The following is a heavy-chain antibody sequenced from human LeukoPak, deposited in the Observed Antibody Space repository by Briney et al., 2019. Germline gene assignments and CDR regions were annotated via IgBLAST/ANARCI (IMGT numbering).Heavy chain of an antibody. D-gene: IGHD2-15*01. V-gene: IGHV3-48*04. CDR3: ARASPLLNNWFDP. CDR1: GFTFSSYS. CDR2: ISSSSSTI. J-gene: IGHJ5*02. Sequence: PGGSLRLSCAASGFTFSSYSMNWVRQAPGKGLEWVSYISSSSSTIYYADSVKGRFTISRDNAKNTLYLQMNSLRAEDTAVYYCARASPLLNNWFDPWGQGTLVTVSS.